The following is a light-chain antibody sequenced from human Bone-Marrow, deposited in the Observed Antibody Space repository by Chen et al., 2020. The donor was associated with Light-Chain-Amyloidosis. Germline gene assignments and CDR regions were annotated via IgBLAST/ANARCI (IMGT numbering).Light chain of an antibody. J-gene: IGLJ1*01. Sequence: QPALTQPPSVSGSPGQPLPLSSTGTSSDVGGDNHVSWYQQHPDKAPKLMIYEVTNRPSWVPDRFSGSKSDNTASLTISGLQTEDEADYFCSSYTITNTLVFGSGTRVTVL. V-gene: IGLV2-14*01. CDR1: SSDVGGDNH. CDR2: EVT. CDR3: SSYTITNTLV.